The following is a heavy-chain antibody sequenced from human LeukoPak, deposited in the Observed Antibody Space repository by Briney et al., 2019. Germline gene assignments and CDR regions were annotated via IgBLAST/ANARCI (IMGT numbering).Heavy chain of an antibody. J-gene: IGHJ4*02. D-gene: IGHD3-22*01. V-gene: IGHV1-69*05. Sequence: SSVKVSCKASGGTFISYAISWVRQAPGQGLEWMGGIIPIFGTANYAQKFQGRVTITTDESTSTAYMELSSLRSEDTAVYYCARGYSSGYYAGNYWGQGTLVTVSS. CDR2: IIPIFGTA. CDR3: ARGYSSGYYAGNY. CDR1: GGTFISYA.